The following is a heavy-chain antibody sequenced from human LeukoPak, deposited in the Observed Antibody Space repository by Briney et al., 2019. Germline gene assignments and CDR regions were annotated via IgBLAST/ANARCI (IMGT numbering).Heavy chain of an antibody. D-gene: IGHD2-15*01. CDR1: GFTFSSYE. CDR2: ISSSGSTI. CDR3: AREMRSDCSGGSCYPQFDY. Sequence: PGGSLRLSCAASGFTFSSYEMNWVRQAPGKGLEWVSYISSSGSTIYYADSVKSRFTISRDNAKNSLYLQMNSLRAEDTAVYYCAREMRSDCSGGSCYPQFDYWGQGTLVTVSS. J-gene: IGHJ4*02. V-gene: IGHV3-48*03.